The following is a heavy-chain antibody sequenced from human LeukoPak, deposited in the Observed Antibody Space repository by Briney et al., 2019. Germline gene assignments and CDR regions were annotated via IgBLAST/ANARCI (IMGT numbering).Heavy chain of an antibody. J-gene: IGHJ6*03. CDR3: ARVLRYSSGWSPYYYHYMDV. CDR2: IYYSGST. Sequence: PSETLSLTCTVSGGSISSYYWSWIRQPPGKGLEWIGYIYYSGSTNYNPSLKSRVTISVDTSKNQFSLKLSSVTAADTAVYYCARVLRYSSGWSPYYYHYMDVWGKGTTVTISS. D-gene: IGHD6-19*01. V-gene: IGHV4-59*01. CDR1: GGSISSYY.